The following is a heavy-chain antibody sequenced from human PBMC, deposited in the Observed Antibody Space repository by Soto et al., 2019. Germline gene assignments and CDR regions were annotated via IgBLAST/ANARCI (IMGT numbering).Heavy chain of an antibody. J-gene: IGHJ6*01. CDR1: GGSISGYY. D-gene: IGHD3-22*01. CDR3: ARSPDRCVYYPRSYYYGMVV. CDR2: IYHSGST. Sequence: SETLSLTCTVSGGSISGYYWSWVRQPPGKGLEWIGEIYHSGSTNYNPSLKSRVTISVDKSKNQFSLKLSSVTAADTAVYYCARSPDRCVYYPRSYYYGMVVWGQGTTVTVPQ. V-gene: IGHV4-4*02.